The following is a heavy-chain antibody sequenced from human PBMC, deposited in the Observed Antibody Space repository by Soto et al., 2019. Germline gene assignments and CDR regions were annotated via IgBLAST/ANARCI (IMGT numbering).Heavy chain of an antibody. J-gene: IGHJ4*02. Sequence: PSETLSLTCAVSGGSISSGGYSWSRIRQPPGKGLEWIGYIYHSGSTYYNPSLKSRVTISVDRSKNQFSLKLSSVTAADTAVYYCARALLGYYFDYWGQGTLVTVSS. CDR1: GGSISSGGYS. V-gene: IGHV4-30-2*01. CDR3: ARALLGYYFDY. CDR2: IYHSGST. D-gene: IGHD1-26*01.